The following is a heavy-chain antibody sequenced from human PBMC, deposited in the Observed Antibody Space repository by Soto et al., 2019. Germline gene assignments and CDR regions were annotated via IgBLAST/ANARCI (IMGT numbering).Heavy chain of an antibody. CDR2: IYYSGST. V-gene: IGHV4-31*03. Sequence: PSETLSLTCTVSGGSISSGGYYWSWIRQHPGKGLEWIGYIYYSGSTYYNPSLKGRVTISVDTSKNQFSLKLSSVTAADTAVYYCARDGSSPPDDYYYGMDVWGQGTTVTVSS. CDR1: GGSISSGGYY. D-gene: IGHD6-6*01. CDR3: ARDGSSPPDDYYYGMDV. J-gene: IGHJ6*02.